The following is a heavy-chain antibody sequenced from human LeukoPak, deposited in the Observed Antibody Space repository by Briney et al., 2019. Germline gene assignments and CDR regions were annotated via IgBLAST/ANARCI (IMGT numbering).Heavy chain of an antibody. J-gene: IGHJ4*02. CDR1: GFTFSNDW. V-gene: IGHV3-7*01. Sequence: GGSLRLSCAASGFTFSNDWMSWVRQAPRKGMGWVAKVKQEGSEKYYVDSVKGRFTISRDSAKNSLYLQMNSLRAEDMAVYYCASLNRGYSGYDWIFDYWGQGTLVTVSS. CDR2: VKQEGSEK. D-gene: IGHD5-12*01. CDR3: ASLNRGYSGYDWIFDY.